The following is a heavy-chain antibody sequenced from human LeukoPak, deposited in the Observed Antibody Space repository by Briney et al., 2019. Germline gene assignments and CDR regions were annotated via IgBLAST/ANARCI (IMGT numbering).Heavy chain of an antibody. CDR3: ARHSSVLNSFDP. V-gene: IGHV5-10-1*01. D-gene: IGHD3-22*01. Sequence: GESLKISCNGSAYXFTNYWISWVRQMPGKGLEWMGRIDPGDSQTNYSPSFQGHVTISADKSISTAYLQWSSLKASDTAVYYCARHSSVLNSFDPWGQGTLVTVSS. J-gene: IGHJ5*02. CDR2: IDPGDSQT. CDR1: AYXFTNYW.